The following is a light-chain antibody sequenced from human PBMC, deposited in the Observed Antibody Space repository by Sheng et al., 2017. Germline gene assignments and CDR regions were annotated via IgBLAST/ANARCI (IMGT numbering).Light chain of an antibody. J-gene: IGKJ4*01. CDR3: QQYYSSPLT. V-gene: IGKV4-1*01. Sequence: DIVMTQSPDSLAVSLGDRATINCKSSQSVFYSSNKRNYLAWYQQKPGQPPRLLISWASTRESGVPDRFTASGSGTDFTLTISSLQASDVALYYCQQYYSSPLTFGGGTKVEIK. CDR2: WAS. CDR1: QSVFYSSNKRNY.